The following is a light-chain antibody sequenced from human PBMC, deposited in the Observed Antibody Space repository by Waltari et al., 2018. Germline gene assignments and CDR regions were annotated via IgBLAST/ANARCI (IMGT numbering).Light chain of an antibody. CDR1: SSDVGGYNY. CDR3: SSYTSSSTPVV. J-gene: IGLJ2*01. CDR2: DVS. Sequence: QSALTQPASVSGSPGQSITISCTGTSSDVGGYNYVSWYQQHPGKAPKLMIYDVSNRTSGVSNRCSGSESCNTASLTISGLQAEDEADYYCSSYTSSSTPVVFGGGTKLTVL. V-gene: IGLV2-14*01.